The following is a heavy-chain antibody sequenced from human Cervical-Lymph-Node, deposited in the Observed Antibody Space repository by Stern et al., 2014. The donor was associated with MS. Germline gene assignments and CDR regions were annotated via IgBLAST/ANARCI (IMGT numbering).Heavy chain of an antibody. V-gene: IGHV1-2*02. CDR1: GFTFTNCY. J-gene: IGHJ4*02. D-gene: IGHD4-17*01. CDR3: ARDMSTVITPYFDY. CDR2: INANSGGT. Sequence: QVQLVQSGAEVRRPGASVKVACKASGFTFTNCYMHWVRQAPGQGLEWMGWINANSGGTNSAQKFQGRVTMTRDTSISTVYMDLTRLTSDDTAIYYCARDMSTVITPYFDYWGQGTLVTVPS.